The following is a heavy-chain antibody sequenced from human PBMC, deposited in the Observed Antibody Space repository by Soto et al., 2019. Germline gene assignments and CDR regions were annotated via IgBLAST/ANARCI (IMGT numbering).Heavy chain of an antibody. D-gene: IGHD1-26*01. J-gene: IGHJ4*02. CDR1: GFAFSDYY. CDR2: ISTSSSYT. Sequence: GGSLRLSCAASGFAFSDYYMSWIRQAPGKGLEWVSYISTSSSYTNYADSVKGRFTISRDNAKNSLYLQMNSLRAEDTAVYYCTRDKNGWEQLIDYWGQGALVNVS. V-gene: IGHV3-11*05. CDR3: TRDKNGWEQLIDY.